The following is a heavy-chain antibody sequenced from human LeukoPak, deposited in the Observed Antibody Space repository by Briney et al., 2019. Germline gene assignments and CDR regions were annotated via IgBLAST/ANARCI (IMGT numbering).Heavy chain of an antibody. J-gene: IGHJ3*02. CDR3: ARFIASPGPDAFDI. CDR1: GFNSGNYW. Sequence: GGSLRLSCAASGFNSGNYWMSWVRQAPGQRLEWLANIKQDGIGTYYLDSVRGRFTISRDSARNSVYLQMNSLRADETAVYFCARFIASPGPDAFDIWGQGTLVTVSS. D-gene: IGHD6-13*01. V-gene: IGHV3-7*01. CDR2: IKQDGIGT.